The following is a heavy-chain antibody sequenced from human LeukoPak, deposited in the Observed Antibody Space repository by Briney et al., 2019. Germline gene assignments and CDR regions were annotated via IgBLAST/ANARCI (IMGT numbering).Heavy chain of an antibody. CDR2: ISWNSGSI. CDR3: AKEACRSTSCYIGY. V-gene: IGHV3-9*03. CDR1: GFTFDDYA. J-gene: IGHJ4*02. D-gene: IGHD2-2*02. Sequence: GGSLRLSCAASGFTFDDYAMHWVRQAPGKGLEWVSGISWNSGSIGYADSVKGRFTISRDNAKNSLYLQMNSLRAEDMALYYCAKEACRSTSCYIGYWGQGTLVTVSS.